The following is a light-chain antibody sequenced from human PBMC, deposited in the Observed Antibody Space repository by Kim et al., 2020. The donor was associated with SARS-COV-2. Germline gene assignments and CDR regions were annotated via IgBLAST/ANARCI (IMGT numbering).Light chain of an antibody. V-gene: IGLV6-57*02. CDR1: SGSIASNY. CDR2: EDN. J-gene: IGLJ2*01. CDR3: QSYEV. Sequence: NFMLTQPHSVSESPGKTVTISCTGSSGSIASNYVQWYQQRPGSAPTTVIYEDNQRPSGVPDRFSGSIDSSSNSASLTISGLKTEDEADYYCQSYEVFGGGTKVTVL.